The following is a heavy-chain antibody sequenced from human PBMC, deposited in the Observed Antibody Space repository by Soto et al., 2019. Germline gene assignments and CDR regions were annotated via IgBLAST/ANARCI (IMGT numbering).Heavy chain of an antibody. V-gene: IGHV4-30-4*01. CDR3: ARDRTVYGMDV. CDR2: IYYSGST. D-gene: IGHD2-2*01. Sequence: NPSETLSLTCTVSGGSISSGDYYWSWIRQPPGKGLEWIGYIYYSGSTYYNPSLKSRVTISVDTSKNQFSLKLSSVTAADTAVYYCARDRTVYGMDVWGQGTTVTVSS. J-gene: IGHJ6*02. CDR1: GGSISSGDYY.